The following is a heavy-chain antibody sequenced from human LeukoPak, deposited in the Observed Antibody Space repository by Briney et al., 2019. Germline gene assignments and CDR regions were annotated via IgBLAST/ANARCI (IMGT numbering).Heavy chain of an antibody. Sequence: SETLSLTCSVSGGSVGSNYWSWVRQRPGKGLEWIGYISYSGDTKYNPSLKSRLSMSVDTSKNQCSLMLTSVTAADTAVYYCARGSGWYPHWGQGTLVTVCS. V-gene: IGHV4-59*02. CDR2: ISYSGDT. CDR1: GGSVGSNY. D-gene: IGHD6-19*01. CDR3: ARGSGWYPH. J-gene: IGHJ1*01.